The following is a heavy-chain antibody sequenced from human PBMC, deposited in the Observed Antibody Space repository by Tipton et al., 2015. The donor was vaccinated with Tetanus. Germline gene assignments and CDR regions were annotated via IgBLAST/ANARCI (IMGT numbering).Heavy chain of an antibody. CDR1: GDSISSGSYY. V-gene: IGHV4-31*03. Sequence: TLSLTCTVSGDSISSGSYYWSWIRQLPGKGLEWIGYIYFSGTTYYNPSLKSRVTISLDTSQNQFSLTLNSVTAADTAVYYCARGPYVVRKINYYAMDVWGQGTTVIVSS. CDR3: ARGPYVVRKINYYAMDV. CDR2: IYFSGTT. D-gene: IGHD2-21*01. J-gene: IGHJ6*02.